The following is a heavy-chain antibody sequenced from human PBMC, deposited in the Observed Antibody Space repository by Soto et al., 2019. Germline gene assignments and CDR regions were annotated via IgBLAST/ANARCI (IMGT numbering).Heavy chain of an antibody. J-gene: IGHJ4*02. V-gene: IGHV1-69*12. CDR1: GGTFSSYA. D-gene: IGHD2-15*01. Sequence: QVQLVQSGAEVKKPGSSVKVSCTASGGTFSSYAISWVRQAPGQGLEWVGGIIPIFGTANYAQKFQGRVTITADESTSTAYMELSSLRSEDTAVYYCARESRYCSGGSCYFLPGIDYWGQGTLVTVSS. CDR2: IIPIFGTA. CDR3: ARESRYCSGGSCYFLPGIDY.